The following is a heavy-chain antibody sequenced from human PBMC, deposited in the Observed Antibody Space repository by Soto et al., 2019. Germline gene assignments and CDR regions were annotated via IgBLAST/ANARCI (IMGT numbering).Heavy chain of an antibody. Sequence: SETLSLTCTVSGGSISSSSYYWGWIRQPPGKGLEWIGSIYYSGSTYYNPSLKSRVTISVDTSKNQFSLKLSSVTAADTAVYYCARDRPRLLLNSGMDVWGQGTTVTVSS. CDR1: GGSISSSSYY. CDR2: IYYSGST. CDR3: ARDRPRLLLNSGMDV. V-gene: IGHV4-39*07. J-gene: IGHJ6*02. D-gene: IGHD2-2*01.